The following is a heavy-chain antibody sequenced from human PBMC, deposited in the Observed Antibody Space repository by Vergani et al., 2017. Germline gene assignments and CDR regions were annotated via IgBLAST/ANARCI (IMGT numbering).Heavy chain of an antibody. V-gene: IGHV3-23*01. Sequence: EVQLLESGGGLVQPGGSLRLSCAASGFTFSSYAMSWVRQAPGKGLEWVSAISGSGGSTYYADSVKGRFTISRDNSKNTLYLQMNSLRAEDTAVYYCAKGCCSSTSCYYYYYYMDVWGKGTTVTVSS. CDR1: GFTFSSYA. CDR3: AKGCCSSTSCYYYYYYMDV. D-gene: IGHD2-2*01. CDR2: ISGSGGST. J-gene: IGHJ6*03.